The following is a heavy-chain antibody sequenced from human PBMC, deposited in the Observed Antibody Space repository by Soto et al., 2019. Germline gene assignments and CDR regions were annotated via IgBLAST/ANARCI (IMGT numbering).Heavy chain of an antibody. J-gene: IGHJ6*02. CDR1: GYTFTSYG. Sequence: QVQLVQSGAEVKKPGASVKVSCKASGYTFTSYGISWVRQAPGQGLEWMGWISAYNGNTNYAQKLQGRVTMTTDTSTSTADMELRSLRSDDTAVYYCARVGHTVTTPDEAYYYYGMDVWGQGTTVTVSS. CDR3: ARVGHTVTTPDEAYYYYGMDV. V-gene: IGHV1-18*01. D-gene: IGHD4-17*01. CDR2: ISAYNGNT.